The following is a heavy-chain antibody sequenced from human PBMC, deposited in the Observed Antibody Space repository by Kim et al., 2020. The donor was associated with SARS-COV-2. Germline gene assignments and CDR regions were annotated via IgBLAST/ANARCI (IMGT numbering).Heavy chain of an antibody. J-gene: IGHJ6*02. CDR2: ISYDGSNR. Sequence: GGSLRLSCAASGLTFSDYGMHWVRQAPGKGLEWVAVISYDGSNRYYADSVKGRFTISRDNSKNTLYLQMNSLRAEDTAVYYCASRPSQSITMVRSYYYGLDVWGQGTTVTVSS. CDR3: ASRPSQSITMVRSYYYGLDV. D-gene: IGHD3-10*01. CDR1: GLTFSDYG. V-gene: IGHV3-30*03.